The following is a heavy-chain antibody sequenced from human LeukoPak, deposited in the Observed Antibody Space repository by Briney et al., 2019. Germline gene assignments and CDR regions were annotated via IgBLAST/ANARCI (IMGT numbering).Heavy chain of an antibody. CDR1: GFIFSNYW. D-gene: IGHD1-26*01. V-gene: IGHV3-7*01. J-gene: IGHJ4*02. CDR3: ARDKIVGPTTLDY. Sequence: GGSLRLSCATSGFIFSNYWMSWVRQAPGKGPEWVANMKQDGSEIYYVDSVKGRFTISRDNAKNSVYLEMNDLRAEDTAVYYCARDKIVGPTTLDYWGQGTLVTVSS. CDR2: MKQDGSEI.